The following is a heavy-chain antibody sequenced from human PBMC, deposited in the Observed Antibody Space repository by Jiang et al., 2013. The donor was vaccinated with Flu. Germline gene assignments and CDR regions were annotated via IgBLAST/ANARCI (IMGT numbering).Heavy chain of an antibody. CDR3: ARRPSSSWGYYYYYIDV. CDR2: IIPIFGTT. Sequence: GAEVKKPGSSVKVSCKASGGTFSNYGIGWVRQAPGQGLEWMGGIIPIFGTTTYTQKFQGRVTITADESTSTAYMELSSLRSEDTAVYYCARRPSSSWGYYYYYIDVWGKGTTVTVSS. V-gene: IGHV1-69*01. J-gene: IGHJ6*03. D-gene: IGHD6-13*01. CDR1: GGTFSNYG.